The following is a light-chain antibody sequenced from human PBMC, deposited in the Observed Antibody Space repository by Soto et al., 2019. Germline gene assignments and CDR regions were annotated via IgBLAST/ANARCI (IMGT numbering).Light chain of an antibody. CDR3: SSYTNSITV. CDR1: SSDVDGYNF. Sequence: QSALTQPASVSGAPGQSITISCTGTSSDVDGYNFVSWYQQHPGKAPKVMIYEVSNRPSGVSNRFSGSKSGNTASLTISGLQAEDEADYYCSSYTNSITVFGGGTKVTVL. CDR2: EVS. V-gene: IGLV2-14*01. J-gene: IGLJ2*01.